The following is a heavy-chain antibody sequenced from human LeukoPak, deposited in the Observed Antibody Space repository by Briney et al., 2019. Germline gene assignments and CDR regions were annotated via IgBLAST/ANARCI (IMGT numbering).Heavy chain of an antibody. J-gene: IGHJ6*02. V-gene: IGHV3-33*01. CDR3: ARDRSPAAAYYYYYGMDV. CDR2: IWYDGSNK. Sequence: GGSLRLSCAASGFTFSSYGMHWVRQAPGKGLEWVAVIWYDGSNKYYADSVKGRFTISRDNSKNTLCLQMNSLRAEDTAVYYCARDRSPAAAYYYYYGMDVWGQGTTVTVSS. D-gene: IGHD2-2*01. CDR1: GFTFSSYG.